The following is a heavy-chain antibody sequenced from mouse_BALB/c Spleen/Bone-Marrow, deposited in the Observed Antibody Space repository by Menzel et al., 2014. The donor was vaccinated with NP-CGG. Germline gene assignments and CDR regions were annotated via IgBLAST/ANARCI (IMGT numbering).Heavy chain of an antibody. J-gene: IGHJ1*01. CDR3: ARHKLGRWYFDV. V-gene: IGHV5-12-1*01. D-gene: IGHD4-1*01. Sequence: VQLKESGGGLVKPGGSLKLSCAASGFAFSSYDMSWVRQTPEKRLEWVAYISSGGGSTYYPDTVKGRFTISRDNAKNTLYLQMSSPKSEDTAMYYCARHKLGRWYFDVWGAGTTVTVSS. CDR1: GFAFSSYD. CDR2: ISSGGGST.